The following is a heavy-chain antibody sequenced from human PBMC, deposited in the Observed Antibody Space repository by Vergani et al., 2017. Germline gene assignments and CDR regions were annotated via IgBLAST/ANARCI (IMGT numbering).Heavy chain of an antibody. J-gene: IGHJ6*02. V-gene: IGHV3-23*01. CDR3: ARVGSTTTVVTPGGNYYYYGMDV. Sequence: EVQLLESGGGLAQPWGSLRLSCAASGFTFRNYAMTWVRQAPGKGLEWVSIISDNGGTTYYADSVKGRFTISRDNSKDTLYLQMNSLRAEDTAVYYCARVGSTTTVVTPGGNYYYYGMDVWGQGTTVTVSS. CDR2: ISDNGGTT. CDR1: GFTFRNYA. D-gene: IGHD4-23*01.